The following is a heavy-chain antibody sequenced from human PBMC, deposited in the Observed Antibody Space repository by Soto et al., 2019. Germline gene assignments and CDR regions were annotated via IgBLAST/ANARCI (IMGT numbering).Heavy chain of an antibody. CDR3: GEGRKGDY. J-gene: IGHJ4*02. CDR2: ISAHNGNT. V-gene: IGHV1-18*01. Sequence: QVHLVQSGAEVKKPGASVKVSCKASGYTFTSYGITWVRQAPGQGLEWMGWISAHNGNTDYAQKLQGRVIVTRDTPRSTAYMGLRSRISDDPAWNYGGEGRKGDYWGREPWSPSPQ. D-gene: IGHD3-16*01. CDR1: GYTFTSYG.